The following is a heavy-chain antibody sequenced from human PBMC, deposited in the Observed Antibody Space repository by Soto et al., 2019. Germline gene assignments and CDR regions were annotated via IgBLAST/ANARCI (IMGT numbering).Heavy chain of an antibody. CDR1: GVSIHNSHSF. CDR2: VYYSGGA. CDR3: GRGVEGATRHTDLDS. V-gene: IGHV4-39*01. Sequence: PSETLSLTCAVSGVSIHNSHSFWGWIRQPPGKGLEFIANVYYSGGAHYNPSFKSRVTISVDTATNQVSLRMSSVTAADTAVYFCGRGVEGATRHTDLDSWGKGTLVTVYS. J-gene: IGHJ4*02. D-gene: IGHD2-21*01.